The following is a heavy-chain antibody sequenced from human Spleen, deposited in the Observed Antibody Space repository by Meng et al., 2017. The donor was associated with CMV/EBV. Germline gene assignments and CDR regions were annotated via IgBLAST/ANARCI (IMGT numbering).Heavy chain of an antibody. CDR3: AGEGGNGDYATH. V-gene: IGHV4-39*07. CDR1: GDSISRRSYY. CDR2: NCYGGRT. Sequence: VSGDSISRRSYYWGWIRQGPGKGLEWIVKNCYGGRTYYKPSLSSRVTMSVDASENQISLKLTSVTAADTAIYYCAGEGGNGDYATHWGQGILVTVSS. D-gene: IGHD4-17*01. J-gene: IGHJ4*02.